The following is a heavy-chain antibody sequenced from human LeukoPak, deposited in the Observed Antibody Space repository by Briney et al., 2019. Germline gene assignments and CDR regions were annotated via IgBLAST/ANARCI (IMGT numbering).Heavy chain of an antibody. Sequence: PGGSLRLTCAASGFTVSSNYMYWVRQAPGKGLEWVSVIYSGGSTYYAHSVKGRFTISRHNSKSTLYLQMNSLRAEDTAVYYCARGLPSRKTHDPWAQGTRVTVSS. CDR1: GFTVSSNY. J-gene: IGHJ5*02. V-gene: IGHV3-53*01. CDR3: ARGLPSRKTHDP. CDR2: IYSGGST. D-gene: IGHD1-14*01.